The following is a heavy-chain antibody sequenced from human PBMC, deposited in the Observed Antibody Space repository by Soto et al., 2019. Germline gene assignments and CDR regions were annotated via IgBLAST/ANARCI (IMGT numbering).Heavy chain of an antibody. D-gene: IGHD6-13*01. V-gene: IGHV3-13*01. J-gene: IGHJ4*02. CDR3: AKSQEIGTHFFDS. CDR1: GFTFSGFY. CDR2: IGTAGDT. Sequence: GGSLRLSCEASGFTFSGFYMHWVRQPTGKGLEWVSSIGTAGDTDYAVSVKGRFTISRDNAKNSLSLQMNSLRDGDMSVYFCAKSQEIGTHFFDSWGQGTQVTVSS.